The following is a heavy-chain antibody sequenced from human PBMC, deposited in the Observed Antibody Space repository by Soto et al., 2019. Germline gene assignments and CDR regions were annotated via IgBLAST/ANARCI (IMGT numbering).Heavy chain of an antibody. CDR2: ISYDGHNK. J-gene: IGHJ6*02. D-gene: IGHD4-17*01. CDR3: AKDLPAYGDYNYYYYGMDV. CDR1: GFTFTTFG. Sequence: QVQLVESGGGVVQPGGSLRLSCTASGFTFTTFGIHWVRQAPGKGLEWVALISYDGHNKYYSDSVKGRFTISRDNYKNALSLQMNSLRAEDTAVYYCAKDLPAYGDYNYYYYGMDVWGHGTTVSVSS. V-gene: IGHV3-30*18.